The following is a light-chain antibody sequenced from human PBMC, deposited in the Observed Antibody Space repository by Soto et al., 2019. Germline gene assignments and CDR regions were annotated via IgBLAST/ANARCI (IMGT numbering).Light chain of an antibody. CDR1: QSLLDSDDGNTY. V-gene: IGKV2-40*01. CDR3: MQALQTPRT. Sequence: EIVVTQTPLSLPVTTGEPASISCGSIQSLLDSDDGNTYLDWYLQKPGQSPQLLIYTVSYRASGVPDRFSGSGSGTDFTLKISRVEAEDVGVYYCMQALQTPRTFGQGTKVDI. J-gene: IGKJ1*01. CDR2: TVS.